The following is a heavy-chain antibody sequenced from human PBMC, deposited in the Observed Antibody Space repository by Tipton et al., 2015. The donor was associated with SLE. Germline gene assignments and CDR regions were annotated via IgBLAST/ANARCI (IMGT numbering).Heavy chain of an antibody. J-gene: IGHJ5*02. V-gene: IGHV4-59*01. CDR1: GGSISSYY. D-gene: IGHD3-3*01. CDR2: ISYSGDT. CDR3: ARGGTVFGVVLNWFDP. Sequence: LRLSCNVSGGSISSYYWSWIRQPPGKGLEWIAYISYSGDTKYNPSLKSRVTISLDKSKNQFSLKLSSVTAADTAVYYCARGGTVFGVVLNWFDPWGQGTLVTVSS.